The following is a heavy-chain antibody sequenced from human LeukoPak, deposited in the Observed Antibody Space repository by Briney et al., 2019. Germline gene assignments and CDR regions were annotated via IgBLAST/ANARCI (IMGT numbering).Heavy chain of an antibody. V-gene: IGHV4-59*08. CDR3: ARIAAEYYYYGMDV. J-gene: IGHJ6*02. Sequence: SETLSLTCTVSGGSISNYYWSWIRQPPGKGLECIGYIYYSGSTNYNPSLKGRVTISVDTSKNQFSLKLSSVTAADTAVYYCARIAAEYYYYGMDVWGQGTTVTVSS. D-gene: IGHD6-13*01. CDR2: IYYSGST. CDR1: GGSISNYY.